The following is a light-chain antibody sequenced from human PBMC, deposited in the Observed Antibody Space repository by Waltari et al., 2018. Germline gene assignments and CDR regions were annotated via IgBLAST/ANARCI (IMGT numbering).Light chain of an antibody. J-gene: IGKJ5*01. CDR2: DAS. V-gene: IGKV3-11*01. CDR1: QSVGKF. Sequence: EVVLTQSPVTLSLSPGERATLSCRASQSVGKFLAWYQKKPGQAPRLLIYDASNRATGIPVTFSGSGSGTDFTLPISSVQPEDFALYFCQQRSDWPPSITFGQGTRLEI. CDR3: QQRSDWPPSIT.